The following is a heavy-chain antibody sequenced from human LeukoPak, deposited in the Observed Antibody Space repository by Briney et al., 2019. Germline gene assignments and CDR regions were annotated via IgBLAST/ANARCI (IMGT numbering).Heavy chain of an antibody. CDR1: GFTFSSYS. J-gene: IGHJ4*02. CDR2: ISVNSRDI. Sequence: GESLRLSCEATGFTFSSYSMNWVRQGPGKRLECVASISVNSRDIYYADSLKGRVTISRDNAENTLYLHMNRLRAEDTAVYYCARDYYEFFHWGQGTLVTVSS. V-gene: IGHV3-21*01. CDR3: ARDYYEFFH. D-gene: IGHD3/OR15-3a*01.